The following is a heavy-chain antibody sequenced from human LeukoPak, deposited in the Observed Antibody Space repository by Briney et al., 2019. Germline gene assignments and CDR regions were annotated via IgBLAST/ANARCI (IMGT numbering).Heavy chain of an antibody. Sequence: PGGSLRLSCAASGFTFSSYWMSWVRQAPGKGLEWVANIKQDGSEKYYVDSVKGRFTISRDNAKNSLYLQMNSLRAEDTALYHCARGGGSYNLYDYWGQGTLVTVSS. CDR1: GFTFSSYW. CDR2: IKQDGSEK. D-gene: IGHD1-26*01. CDR3: ARGGGSYNLYDY. J-gene: IGHJ4*02. V-gene: IGHV3-7*03.